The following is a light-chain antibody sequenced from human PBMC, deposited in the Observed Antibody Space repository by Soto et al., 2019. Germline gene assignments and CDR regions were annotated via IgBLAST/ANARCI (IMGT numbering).Light chain of an antibody. CDR1: QSISSW. CDR2: AAS. Sequence: DIQMTQSPSTLSASIGDRVTSTCRASQSISSWLAWYQQKPGKAPKLLIYAASSLQSGVPSRFSGSGSGTEFPLTLSSLQXDDFATXXXXXXXXXXXXFXQGTKVDIK. J-gene: IGKJ1*01. V-gene: IGKV1-5*01. CDR3: XXXXXXXXX.